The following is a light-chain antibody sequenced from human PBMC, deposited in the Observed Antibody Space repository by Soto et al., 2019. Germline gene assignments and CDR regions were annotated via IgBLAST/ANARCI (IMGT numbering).Light chain of an antibody. Sequence: EIVMTQSPAPLSVSPGGSATLSCRASQHVSSNFAWYRQKPGQAPTLLIYRASTRATGIPARFSGSGPGTEVTLTISSLQSEDFAVYYCQQDNNWPYTFGQGTKLEIK. J-gene: IGKJ2*01. CDR1: QHVSSN. CDR3: QQDNNWPYT. V-gene: IGKV3-15*01. CDR2: RAS.